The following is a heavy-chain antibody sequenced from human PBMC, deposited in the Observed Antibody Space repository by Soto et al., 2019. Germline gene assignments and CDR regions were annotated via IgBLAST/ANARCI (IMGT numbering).Heavy chain of an antibody. V-gene: IGHV1-3*01. CDR2: INAGNGNT. CDR3: ARDPGYSYGYH. J-gene: IGHJ5*02. D-gene: IGHD5-18*01. CDR1: GYTFTSYA. Sequence: QVQLVQSGAEVKKPGASVKVSCKASGYTFTSYAMHWVRQAPGQRLEWMGWINAGNGNTKYSQKFQGRVTITRDTSASTAYIELSSLRSEDPAVYYCARDPGYSYGYHWGQGTLVTVSS.